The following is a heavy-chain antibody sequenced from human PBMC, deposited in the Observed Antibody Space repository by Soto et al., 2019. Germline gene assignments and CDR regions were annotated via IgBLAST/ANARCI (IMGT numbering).Heavy chain of an antibody. CDR1: GGTFSSYS. J-gene: IGHJ4*02. CDR2: IIPIFGTA. V-gene: IGHV1-69*01. Sequence: QVQLVQSGAEVKKPGSSVKVSCKASGGTFSSYSINWVRPPPAQGLEWMGEIIPIFGTANYAQKFLGRVTITADESTSTADMALSILRSEDTAVYYCAREGRRHSGEIDYWGQGTLV. D-gene: IGHD3-10*01. CDR3: AREGRRHSGEIDY.